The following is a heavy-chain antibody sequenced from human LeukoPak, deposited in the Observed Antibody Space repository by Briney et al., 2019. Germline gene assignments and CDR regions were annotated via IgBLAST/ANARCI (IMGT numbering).Heavy chain of an antibody. D-gene: IGHD5-24*01. V-gene: IGHV3-23*01. CDR2: ISVSGADT. J-gene: IGHJ4*02. CDR1: GFTFSRYG. CDR3: AKGAGGSYGLYYFDY. Sequence: GGSLRLSCAASGFTFSRYGMSWVRQAPGKGLEWVSSISVSGADTYYADSVKGRFTISRDNSKNTVYLQMNSLRAEDTAVYYCAKGAGGSYGLYYFDYWGQGIVVTVSS.